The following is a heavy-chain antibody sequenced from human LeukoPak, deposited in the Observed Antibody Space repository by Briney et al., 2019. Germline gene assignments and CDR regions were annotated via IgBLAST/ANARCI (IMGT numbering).Heavy chain of an antibody. D-gene: IGHD5-24*01. CDR2: INPNSGDT. J-gene: IGHJ4*02. Sequence: ASVKVSCKASGYTFTGYYMHWVRQAPGQGLEWMGWINPNSGDTHYAQKFQGRVTLTRDTSISTAYMELSRLRSEDTAVYYCARENGNGYNLSYWGQGTLVTVSS. CDR3: ARENGNGYNLSY. V-gene: IGHV1-2*02. CDR1: GYTFTGYY.